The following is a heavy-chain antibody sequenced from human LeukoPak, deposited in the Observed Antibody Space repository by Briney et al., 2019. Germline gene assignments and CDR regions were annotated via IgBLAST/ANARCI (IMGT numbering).Heavy chain of an antibody. CDR3: AKDAAHYGSATYQIEDY. D-gene: IGHD3-10*01. CDR2: IRYDGSNK. Sequence: PGGSLRLSCAASGFTFSSYGMHWGRQAPGKGLEWVAFIRYDGSNKYYADSVKGRFTISRDNSTTTLSLHRTSLRPEATAVYSGAKDAAHYGSATYQIEDYSGQGTLVSVSS. V-gene: IGHV3-30*02. CDR1: GFTFSSYG. J-gene: IGHJ4*02.